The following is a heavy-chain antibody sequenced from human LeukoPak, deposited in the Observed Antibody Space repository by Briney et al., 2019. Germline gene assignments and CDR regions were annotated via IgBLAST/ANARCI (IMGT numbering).Heavy chain of an antibody. D-gene: IGHD4-17*01. CDR2: IYSGGST. CDR3: ARMTTVTYYFDY. Sequence: PGGSLRLSCAASGFTVSSNYMSWVRQAPGKGLEGVSVIYSGGSTYYADSVKGRFTISRDNSKNTLYLQMNSLRAEDTAVYYCARMTTVTYYFDYWGQGTLVTVSS. V-gene: IGHV3-53*01. CDR1: GFTVSSNY. J-gene: IGHJ4*02.